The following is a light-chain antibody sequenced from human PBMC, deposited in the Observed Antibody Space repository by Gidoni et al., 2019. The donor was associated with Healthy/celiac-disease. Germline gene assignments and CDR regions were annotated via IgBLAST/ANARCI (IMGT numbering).Light chain of an antibody. J-gene: IGKJ4*01. CDR1: QDIRKH. CDR2: DAY. Sequence: DIQMTQSPFSLAASVWDRVSITCKASQDIRKHLNWYQQKPGKDPKHIINDAYSLQTGVSSRFSGSGSGTDFKLTIGSLQHEDIATYSCQQYDDLPLTFGGGTKVEIK. CDR3: QQYDDLPLT. V-gene: IGKV1-33*01.